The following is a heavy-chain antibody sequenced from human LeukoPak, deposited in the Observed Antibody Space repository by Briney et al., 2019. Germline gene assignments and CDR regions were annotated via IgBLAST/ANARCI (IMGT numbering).Heavy chain of an antibody. V-gene: IGHV3-48*01. J-gene: IGHJ4*02. CDR1: GFTFSSYS. CDR3: ASDYYDSSGYYYW. CDR2: IGSSSSTI. Sequence: GGSLRLSCAASGFTFSSYSMNWVRQAPGKGLEWVSYIGSSSSTIYYADSVKGRFTISRDNAKNSLYLQMNSLRAEDTAVYYCASDYYDSSGYYYWWGQGTLVTVSS. D-gene: IGHD3-22*01.